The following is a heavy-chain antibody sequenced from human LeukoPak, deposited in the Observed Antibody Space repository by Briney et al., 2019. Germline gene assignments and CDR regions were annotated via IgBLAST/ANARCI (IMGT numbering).Heavy chain of an antibody. D-gene: IGHD1-14*01. CDR1: GASISSSNYY. CDR2: ISKGGRTI. J-gene: IGHJ5*02. Sequence: LSLTCAVSGASISSSNYYWGWVRQAPGKGLEWVSYISKGGRTIFYADSVKGRFTISRDNAKNSLFLQMNSLRAEDTAVYYCTITEDNWFDLWGQGTLVTVSS. CDR3: TITEDNWFDL. V-gene: IGHV3-11*04.